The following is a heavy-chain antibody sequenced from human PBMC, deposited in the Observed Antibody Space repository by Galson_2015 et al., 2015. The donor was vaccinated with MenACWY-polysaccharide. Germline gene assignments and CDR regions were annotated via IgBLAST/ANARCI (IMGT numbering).Heavy chain of an antibody. V-gene: IGHV4-39*07. CDR3: AAYYASGSSSAY. CDR2: IYFSGDT. CDR1: RGSIIARDYC. J-gene: IGHJ4*02. Sequence: ETLSLTCSVSRGSIIARDYCWGWIRQTPGKGLEWMGTIYFSGDTFYNPSLKSRITISLDTSRNQFSLKLTSVTAADTAVYFCAAYYASGSSSAYWGQGTLVPVSS. D-gene: IGHD3-10*01.